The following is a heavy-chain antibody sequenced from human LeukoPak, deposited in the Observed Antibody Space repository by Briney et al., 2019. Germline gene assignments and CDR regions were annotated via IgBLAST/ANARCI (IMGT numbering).Heavy chain of an antibody. Sequence: GASVKVSCKASGYTFTTYDINWVRQATGQGLEWMAWMSPNSGNTGYAQKFQGRVTMTRNTSISTAYMELSSLRSEDTAVYYCARVAGNCGGDCYRLVYWGQGTQVTVAS. V-gene: IGHV1-8*01. D-gene: IGHD2-21*01. J-gene: IGHJ4*02. CDR1: GYTFTTYD. CDR3: ARVAGNCGGDCYRLVY. CDR2: MSPNSGNT.